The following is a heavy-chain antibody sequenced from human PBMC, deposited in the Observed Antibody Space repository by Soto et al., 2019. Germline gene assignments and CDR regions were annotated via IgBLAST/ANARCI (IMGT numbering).Heavy chain of an antibody. Sequence: PGASLGLSCAASGFTFGSYAMHWVRQAPGKWLEWVAVISYDGSNKYYADSVKGRFTISRDNSKNTLYLQMNSLRAEDTAVYYCARDPGPGTERGYSYGYFYYWGQGTLVTVSS. D-gene: IGHD5-18*01. J-gene: IGHJ4*02. CDR3: ARDPGPGTERGYSYGYFYY. CDR2: ISYDGSNK. CDR1: GFTFGSYA. V-gene: IGHV3-30-3*01.